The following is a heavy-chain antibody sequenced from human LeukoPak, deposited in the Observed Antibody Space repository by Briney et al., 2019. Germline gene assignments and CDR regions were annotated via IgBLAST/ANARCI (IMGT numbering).Heavy chain of an antibody. J-gene: IGHJ4*02. CDR2: ISSSSSYI. Sequence: GGSLRLSCAASGFTFSSYSMNWVRQAPGRGLEWVSSISSSSSYIYYADSVKGRFTISRDNAKNSLYLQMNSLRAEDTAVYYCARSSGWNFDYWGQGTLVTVSS. CDR3: ARSSGWNFDY. V-gene: IGHV3-21*01. D-gene: IGHD6-19*01. CDR1: GFTFSSYS.